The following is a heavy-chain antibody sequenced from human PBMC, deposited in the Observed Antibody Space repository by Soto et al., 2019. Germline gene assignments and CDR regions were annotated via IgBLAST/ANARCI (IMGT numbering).Heavy chain of an antibody. CDR1: GGSITSYY. J-gene: IGHJ6*02. Sequence: QVQLQESGPGLVKPSETLSLTCTVSGGSITSYYWNWFRQPPGKGLEYIGYIYYTGSTNYNPSHKRQVTMSRDTSKNQFSLKLSSVTAADTAVYYCTGTYVDTTMVVYYYGMDVWGQGTTVTVSS. V-gene: IGHV4-59*01. D-gene: IGHD5-18*01. CDR3: TGTYVDTTMVVYYYGMDV. CDR2: IYYTGST.